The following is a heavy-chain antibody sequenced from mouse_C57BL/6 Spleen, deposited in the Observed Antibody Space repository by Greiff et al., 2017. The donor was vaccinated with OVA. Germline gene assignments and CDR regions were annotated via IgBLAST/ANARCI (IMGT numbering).Heavy chain of an antibody. V-gene: IGHV5-9*01. D-gene: IGHD4-1*01. CDR3: ARHLLTGTFYFDY. Sequence: EVKLMESGGGLVKPGGSLKLSCAASGFTFSSYTMSWVRQTPEKRLEWVATISGGGGNPYYPDSVQGRFTISRDNAKNTLYLQMSSLRSEDTALYYCARHLLTGTFYFDYWGQGTTLTVSS. CDR1: GFTFSSYT. J-gene: IGHJ2*01. CDR2: ISGGGGNP.